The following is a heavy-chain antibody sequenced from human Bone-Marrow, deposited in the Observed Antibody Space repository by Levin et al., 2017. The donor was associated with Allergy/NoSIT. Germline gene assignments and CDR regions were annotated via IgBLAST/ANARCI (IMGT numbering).Heavy chain of an antibody. CDR1: GYSFTNYW. J-gene: IGHJ4*02. CDR3: ARRRCSGVSCSEPY. Sequence: PGGSLRLSCKGSGYSFTNYWINWVRQMPGNGLEWMGRIDPSDSYTNYSPSFQGHITISADKSINTAYLQWTSLKASDTAMYYCARRRCSGVSCSEPYWGQGTLVTVSS. CDR2: IDPSDSYT. D-gene: IGHD2-15*01. V-gene: IGHV5-10-1*01.